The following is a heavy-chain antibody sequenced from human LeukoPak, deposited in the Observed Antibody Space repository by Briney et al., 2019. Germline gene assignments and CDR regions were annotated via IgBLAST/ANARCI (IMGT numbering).Heavy chain of an antibody. CDR2: MNPNRGNT. Sequence: GALVKVSCKASGYTFTSYDINWVRQAIGQGREWMGWMNPNRGNTGYAQKHQGSANMTRNTSISTAYMELSSLRSEDTAVYYCARGRKVRGVIIGYYYYMDVWGKGTTVTISS. D-gene: IGHD3-10*01. CDR3: ARGRKVRGVIIGYYYYMDV. CDR1: GYTFTSYD. V-gene: IGHV1-8*01. J-gene: IGHJ6*03.